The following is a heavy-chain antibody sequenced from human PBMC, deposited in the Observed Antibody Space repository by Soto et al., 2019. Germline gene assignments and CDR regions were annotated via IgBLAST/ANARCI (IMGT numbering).Heavy chain of an antibody. J-gene: IGHJ3*01. CDR2: IGGTDGDSDGVP. CDR3: VKRGRNWGAFDF. D-gene: IGHD7-27*01. CDR1: GFILNNYA. Sequence: VQLLESGGDLVQPGGSLRLSGVASGFILNNYATSWVRQAPGKGLEWVSTIGGTDGDSDGVPWYEDSVKGRFTISRDSSANTLFLHMDHLRAEDSALYYCVKRGRNWGAFDFWGQGTTVVVSS. V-gene: IGHV3-23*01.